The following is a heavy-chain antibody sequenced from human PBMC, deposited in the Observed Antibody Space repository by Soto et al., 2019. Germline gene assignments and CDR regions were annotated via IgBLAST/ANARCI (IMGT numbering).Heavy chain of an antibody. D-gene: IGHD6-19*01. CDR1: GFTFSSYA. J-gene: IGHJ4*02. CDR3: ARDSSGFALNPGVY. Sequence: LRLSCAASGFTFSSYAMHWVRQAPGKGLEWVAVISYDGSNKYYADSVKGRFTISRDNSKNTLYLQMNSLRAEDTAVYYCARDSSGFALNPGVYWGQGTLVTVSS. V-gene: IGHV3-30-3*01. CDR2: ISYDGSNK.